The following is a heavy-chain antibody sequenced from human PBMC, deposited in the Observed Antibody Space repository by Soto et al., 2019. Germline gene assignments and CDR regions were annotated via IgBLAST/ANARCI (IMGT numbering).Heavy chain of an antibody. Sequence: GGSLRLSCAASGFTVSSNYMSWVRQAPGKGLEWVSVIYSGGSTYYADSVKGRFTISRDNSKNTLYLQMNSLRAEDTAVYYCARDGLDIVATPRYYYYYMDVWGKGTTVTVSS. CDR1: GFTVSSNY. CDR3: ARDGLDIVATPRYYYYYMDV. J-gene: IGHJ6*03. CDR2: IYSGGST. D-gene: IGHD5-12*01. V-gene: IGHV3-66*01.